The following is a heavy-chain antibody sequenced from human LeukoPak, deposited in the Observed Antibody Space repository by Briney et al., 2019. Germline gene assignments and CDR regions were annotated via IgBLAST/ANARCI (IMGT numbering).Heavy chain of an antibody. V-gene: IGHV3-30*02. CDR3: AKVDSSSWGIPDY. CDR1: GFTFRSFG. D-gene: IGHD3-22*01. J-gene: IGHJ4*02. CDR2: IRNDGTTK. Sequence: PGGSLRVSCAASGFTFRSFGMHWVRQAPGKGLEWVTFIRNDGTTKYYADSVKGRFTISRDNSKNTLYLQMNSLRDEDTGVFYCAKVDSSSWGIPDYWGQGTQVTVSS.